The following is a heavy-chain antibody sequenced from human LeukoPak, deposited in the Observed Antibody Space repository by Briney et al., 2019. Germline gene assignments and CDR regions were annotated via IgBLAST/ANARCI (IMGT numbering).Heavy chain of an antibody. CDR1: GGSISSYY. CDR2: IYYSGST. J-gene: IGHJ3*02. V-gene: IGHV4-59*01. CDR3: ARGYSYGYSAFDI. D-gene: IGHD5-18*01. Sequence: SETLSLTCTVSGGSISSYYWNWIRQPPGKGLEWIGYIYYSGSTNYNPSLKSRVTISVDTSKNQFSLKLSSVTAADTAVYYCARGYSYGYSAFDIWGQGTMVSVSS.